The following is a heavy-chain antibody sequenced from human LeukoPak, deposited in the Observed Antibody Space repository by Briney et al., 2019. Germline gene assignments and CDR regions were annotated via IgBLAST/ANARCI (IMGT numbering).Heavy chain of an antibody. CDR2: ISGSGGST. CDR3: TRSGGSGIYDYYYYGMDV. CDR1: GFTFSSYA. V-gene: IGHV3-23*01. D-gene: IGHD3-10*01. J-gene: IGHJ6*02. Sequence: GGSLRLSCAASGFTFSSYAMSWVRQAPGKGLEWVSAISGSGGSTYYADPVKGRFTVSRDNSKNTLYLQMNSLRPEDTAVYSCTRSGGSGIYDYYYYGMDVWGQGTTVTVSS.